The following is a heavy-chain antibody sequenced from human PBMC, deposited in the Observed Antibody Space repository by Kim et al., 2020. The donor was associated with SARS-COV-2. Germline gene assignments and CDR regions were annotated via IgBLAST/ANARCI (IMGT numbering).Heavy chain of an antibody. CDR2: IYTSGST. D-gene: IGHD2-15*01. J-gene: IGHJ4*02. CDR3: ARAVVVAARFDY. V-gene: IGHV4-61*02. CDR1: GGSISSGSYY. Sequence: SETLSLTCTVSGGSISSGSYYWSWIRQPAGKGLEWIGRIYTSGSTNYNPSLKSRVTISVDTSKNQFSLKLSSVTAADTAVYYCARAVVVAARFDYWGQGTLVTVSS.